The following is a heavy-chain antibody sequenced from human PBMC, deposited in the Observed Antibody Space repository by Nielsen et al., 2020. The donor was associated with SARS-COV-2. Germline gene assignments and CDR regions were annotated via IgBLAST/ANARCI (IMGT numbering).Heavy chain of an antibody. CDR3: ARTYSSGWSHYFDY. D-gene: IGHD6-13*01. V-gene: IGHV4-59*01. J-gene: IGHJ4*02. CDR1: GGSISSYY. CDR2: IYYSGST. Sequence: SETLSLTCTVSGGSISSYYWSRIRHPPGKGLEWIGYIYYSGSTNYNPSLKSRVTISVDTSKNQFSLKLSSVTAADTAVYYCARTYSSGWSHYFDYWGQGTLVTVSS.